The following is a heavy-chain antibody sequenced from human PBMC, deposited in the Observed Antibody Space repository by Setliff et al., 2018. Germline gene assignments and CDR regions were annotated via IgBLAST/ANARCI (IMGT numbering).Heavy chain of an antibody. CDR3: AKELGNIAAAGTVDY. D-gene: IGHD6-13*01. Sequence: GGSLRLSCAASGFTFSSYTMSWVRQAPGKGLEWVSAMSGSGGNTYYADSVKGRFTISRDNSNNTLYLQMNSLRADDTAVYYCAKELGNIAAAGTVDYWGQGTLVTVSS. CDR1: GFTFSSYT. J-gene: IGHJ4*02. V-gene: IGHV3-23*01. CDR2: MSGSGGNT.